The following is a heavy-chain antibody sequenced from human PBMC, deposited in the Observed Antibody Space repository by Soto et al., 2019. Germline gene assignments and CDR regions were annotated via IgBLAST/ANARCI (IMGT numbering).Heavy chain of an antibody. CDR1: GGCISSGGYS. D-gene: IGHD3-22*01. CDR2: IYHSGST. J-gene: IGHJ4*02. CDR3: ARGDPVYDSSGYAGYYFDY. V-gene: IGHV4-30-2*01. Sequence: NPSETLSLTCAVSGGCISSGGYSWSWIRQPPGKGLEWIGYIYHSGSTYYNPSLKSRVTISVDRSKNQFSLKLSSVTAADTAVYYCARGDPVYDSSGYAGYYFDYWGQGTLVTVSS.